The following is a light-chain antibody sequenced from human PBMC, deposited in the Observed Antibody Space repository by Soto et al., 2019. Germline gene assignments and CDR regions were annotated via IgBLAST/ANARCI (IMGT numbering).Light chain of an antibody. CDR3: QQRDNWPPIT. CDR2: DTS. V-gene: IGKV3-11*01. Sequence: EIVLTQSPATLSLSPGERATLSCRASQSVSSYLAWYQQKPGQAPRLLIYDTSNRATGIPARFSGSGSGTDFTLTISSLEPEDFAVYYCQQRDNWPPITFGQGTRLEIK. CDR1: QSVSSY. J-gene: IGKJ5*01.